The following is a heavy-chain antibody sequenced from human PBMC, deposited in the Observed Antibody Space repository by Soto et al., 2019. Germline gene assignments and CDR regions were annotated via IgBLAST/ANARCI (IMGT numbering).Heavy chain of an antibody. CDR2: IIPIFGTA. CDR1: GGTFSSYA. Sequence: SVKVFCKASGGTFSSYAISWVRQAPGQGLEWMGGIIPIFGTANYAQKFQGRVTITADKSTSTAYMELSSLRSEDTAVYYCAREGGYYYDSSGYYWWYFDYWGQGTLVTVSS. CDR3: AREGGYYYDSSGYYWWYFDY. J-gene: IGHJ4*02. V-gene: IGHV1-69*06. D-gene: IGHD3-22*01.